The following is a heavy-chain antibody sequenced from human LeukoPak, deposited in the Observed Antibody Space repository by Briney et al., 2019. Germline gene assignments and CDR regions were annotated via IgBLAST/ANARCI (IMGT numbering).Heavy chain of an antibody. J-gene: IGHJ4*02. CDR3: ARDFDYGGSYFDY. D-gene: IGHD4-23*01. Sequence: SXXXSXXAXGXTXXXYGMHWVRQAPGKGLEWVAVIWYDGSNKYYADSVKGRFTISRDNSKNTLYLQMNSLRAEDTAVYYCARDFDYGGSYFDYWGQGTLVTVSS. CDR1: GXTXXXYG. CDR2: IWYDGSNK. V-gene: IGHV3-33*01.